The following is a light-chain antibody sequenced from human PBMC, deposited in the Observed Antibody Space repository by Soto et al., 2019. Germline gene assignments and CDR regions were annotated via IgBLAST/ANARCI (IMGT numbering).Light chain of an antibody. CDR3: QQYNNWLRTWT. CDR1: QSVSSN. Sequence: IVMTQSPATLSVSPGERATLSCRASQSVSSNLAWYQQKPGQAPRLLIYGASTRATGIPARFSGSGSGTEFTLTISSLQSEDFAVYYCQQYNNWLRTWTFGQGTKV. CDR2: GAS. V-gene: IGKV3-15*01. J-gene: IGKJ1*01.